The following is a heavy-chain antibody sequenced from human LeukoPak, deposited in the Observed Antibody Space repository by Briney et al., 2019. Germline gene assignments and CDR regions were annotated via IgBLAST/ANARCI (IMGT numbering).Heavy chain of an antibody. D-gene: IGHD6-19*01. CDR3: ARAMRRGAVASYWDWFDP. CDR2: INPNSGGT. CDR1: GYTFTGYY. Sequence: ASVKVSCKASGYTFTGYYMHWVRQAPGQGLEWMGWINPNSGGTNYAQKFQGRVTMTRDTSISTAYMELSRLRSDDTAVYYCARAMRRGAVASYWDWFDPWGQGTLVTVSS. J-gene: IGHJ5*02. V-gene: IGHV1-2*02.